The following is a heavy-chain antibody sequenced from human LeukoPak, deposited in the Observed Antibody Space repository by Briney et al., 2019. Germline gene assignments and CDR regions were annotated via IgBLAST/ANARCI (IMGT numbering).Heavy chain of an antibody. J-gene: IGHJ4*02. D-gene: IGHD5-24*01. V-gene: IGHV3-30*18. Sequence: GTSLILSCAASGFTFSSYGVHWVRQAPGKGLEWVAVISYDGSTQYYADSVKGRFTISRDNSNNMLSLQMNSLKAEDTAVYYCAKGRMMATIMISFDYWGRGTLVTVSS. CDR2: ISYDGSTQ. CDR3: AKGRMMATIMISFDY. CDR1: GFTFSSYG.